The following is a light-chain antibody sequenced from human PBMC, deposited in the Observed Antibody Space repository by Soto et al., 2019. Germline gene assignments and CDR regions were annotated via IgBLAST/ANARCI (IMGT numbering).Light chain of an antibody. CDR1: QRVSSN. CDR3: QQCNRWTYK. Sequence: EIVVTQSPATLSVSPGERATLSCRASQRVSSNLAWYQQKPGQSPRLLIYGASARVTGIPARFSGGGSGTEFTLTISSLQPEDFAVYYCQQCNRWTYKFGQGTKVEIK. V-gene: IGKV3-15*01. J-gene: IGKJ2*01. CDR2: GAS.